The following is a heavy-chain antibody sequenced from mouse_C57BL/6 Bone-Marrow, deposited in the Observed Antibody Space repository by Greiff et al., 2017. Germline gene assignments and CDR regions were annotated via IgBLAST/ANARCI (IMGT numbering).Heavy chain of an antibody. CDR1: GFTFTSYG. CDR2: IYPRSGNT. Sequence: QVQLQQSGAELARPGASVKLSCKASGFTFTSYGISWVKQRTGQGLEWIGEIYPRSGNTYYNEKFTGKATLTADKSSSTAYMELRRLTSEASAVYFSARTPSYYSSSLRDYWGQGTTLTVSS. D-gene: IGHD1-1*01. CDR3: ARTPSYYSSSLRDY. J-gene: IGHJ2*01. V-gene: IGHV1-81*01.